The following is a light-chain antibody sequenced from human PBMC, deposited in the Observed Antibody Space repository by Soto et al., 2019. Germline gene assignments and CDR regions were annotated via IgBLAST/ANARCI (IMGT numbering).Light chain of an antibody. CDR2: EES. J-gene: IGKJ1*01. CDR3: QHYKSYSEA. V-gene: IGKV1-9*01. Sequence: DIHLTQSPSFLSASVGDRVTITCRPSQAVPNNMAWYQQKPGKPPKLLFYEESTLHSGVPSRFSGRKSGTQFTLTISSLQPDDFATYYCQHYKSYSEAFGQGTKVDIK. CDR1: QAVPNN.